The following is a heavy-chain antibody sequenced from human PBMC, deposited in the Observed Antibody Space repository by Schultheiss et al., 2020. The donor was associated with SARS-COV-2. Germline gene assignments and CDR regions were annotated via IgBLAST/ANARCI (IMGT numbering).Heavy chain of an antibody. CDR3: GTGGYSSSWYAYYGMDV. D-gene: IGHD6-13*01. CDR2: IIPILGIA. Sequence: SVKVSCKTSGGTFSTYTISWVRQAPGQGLEWMGRIIPILGIANYAQKFQGRVTITADKSTSTAYMELSSLRSDDTAVYYCGTGGYSSSWYAYYGMDVWGQGTTVTVSS. CDR1: GGTFSTYT. J-gene: IGHJ6*02. V-gene: IGHV1-69*02.